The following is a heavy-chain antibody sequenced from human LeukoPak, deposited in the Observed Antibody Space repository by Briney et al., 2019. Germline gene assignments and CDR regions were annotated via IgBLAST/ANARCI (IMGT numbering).Heavy chain of an antibody. CDR1: GFTFSSYE. V-gene: IGHV3-21*06. J-gene: IGHJ3*02. D-gene: IGHD7-27*01. Sequence: GGSLRLSCVASGFTFSSYEMNWVRQAPGKGLEWVSSISSSSSYIYYADSVKGRFTISRDNAKNSLYLQMNSLRAEDTAVYYCARDRTGPQVALDAFDIWGQGTMVTVSS. CDR2: ISSSSSYI. CDR3: ARDRTGPQVALDAFDI.